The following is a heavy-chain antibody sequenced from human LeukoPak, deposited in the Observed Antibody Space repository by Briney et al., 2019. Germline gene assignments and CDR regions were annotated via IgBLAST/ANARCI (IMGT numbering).Heavy chain of an antibody. CDR1: GYTLTELS. D-gene: IGHD6-13*01. CDR3: ATAGIAAAGTLDY. V-gene: IGHV1-24*01. J-gene: IGHJ4*02. CDR2: FDPEDGET. Sequence: RASVKVSCKVSGYTLTELSMHWVRQAPGKGLEWMGGFDPEDGETIYAQKFQGRVTMTEDTSTDTAYMELSSLRSEDTAVYYCATAGIAAAGTLDYWGQGTLVTVSS.